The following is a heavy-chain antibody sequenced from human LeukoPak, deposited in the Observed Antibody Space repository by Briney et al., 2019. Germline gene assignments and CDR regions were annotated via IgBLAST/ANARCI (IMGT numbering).Heavy chain of an antibody. Sequence: PSETLSLTCAVYGGSFSGYYWSWIRQSPGKGLEWIAEIHYSGSASYNPSLKSRVTISGDPSKNQVSLRVTSVTAAVTAEYYCARGILSGYYFDSWGQGSLVTVSS. CDR2: IHYSGSA. V-gene: IGHV4-34*01. J-gene: IGHJ4*02. CDR1: GGSFSGYY. D-gene: IGHD2-15*01. CDR3: ARGILSGYYFDS.